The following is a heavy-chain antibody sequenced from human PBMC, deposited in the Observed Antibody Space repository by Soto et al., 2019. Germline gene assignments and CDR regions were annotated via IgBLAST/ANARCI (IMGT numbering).Heavy chain of an antibody. J-gene: IGHJ5*02. V-gene: IGHV3-30-3*01. Sequence: QVQLVESGGGVVQPGRSLRLSCAASGFTFSSYAMHWVRQAPGKGLEWVAVISYDGSNKYYADSVKGRFTISRDNSKNTLYLQMNSLRAEDTAVYYCARDGGRITEAHSWFDPWGQGTLVTVSS. D-gene: IGHD3-10*01. CDR2: ISYDGSNK. CDR3: ARDGGRITEAHSWFDP. CDR1: GFTFSSYA.